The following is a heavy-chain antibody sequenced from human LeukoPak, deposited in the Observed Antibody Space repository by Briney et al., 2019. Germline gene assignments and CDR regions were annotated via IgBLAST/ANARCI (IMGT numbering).Heavy chain of an antibody. V-gene: IGHV4-4*02. CDR3: ARLRTTTYYFDY. CDR2: IYHGGST. Sequence: SGTLSLTCAASGGSISSSAWRNWVRQPPGKGLQWIGEIYHGGSTKYNPSLKSRVTISLDKSKNQFSLRLSSVTAADTAVYYCARLRTTTYYFDYWGQGTLVTVSS. D-gene: IGHD1-7*01. J-gene: IGHJ4*02. CDR1: GGSISSSAW.